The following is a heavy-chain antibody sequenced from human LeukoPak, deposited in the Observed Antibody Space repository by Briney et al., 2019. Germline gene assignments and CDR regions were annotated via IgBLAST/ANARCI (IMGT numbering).Heavy chain of an antibody. CDR3: ARRVIGGYYNDY. D-gene: IGHD3-22*01. J-gene: IGHJ4*02. CDR2: IYYSGST. Sequence: SETLSLTCTVSGGSISSSSYYWGWIRQPPGKGLEWIGSIYYSGSTYYNPSLKSRVTMSVDTSKNQFSLKLSSVTAVDTAVYYCARRVIGGYYNDYWGQGTLVTVSS. CDR1: GGSISSSSYY. V-gene: IGHV4-39*07.